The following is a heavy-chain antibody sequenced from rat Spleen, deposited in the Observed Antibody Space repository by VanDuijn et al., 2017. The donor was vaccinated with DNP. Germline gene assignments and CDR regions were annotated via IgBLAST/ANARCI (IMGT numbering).Heavy chain of an antibody. CDR2: ISYSGST. CDR3: ARYRITTRDYFDF. D-gene: IGHD1-10*01. J-gene: IGHJ2*01. V-gene: IGHV3-1*01. CDR1: GYSITSNY. Sequence: EVQLQESGPGLVQPSQTLSLTCSVTGYSITSNYWGWIRKFPGNKMEWMGYISYSGSTSYNPSLKSRISITRDTSKNQFFLQLNSVTTEDTGTYYCARYRITTRDYFDFWGQGVMVTVSS.